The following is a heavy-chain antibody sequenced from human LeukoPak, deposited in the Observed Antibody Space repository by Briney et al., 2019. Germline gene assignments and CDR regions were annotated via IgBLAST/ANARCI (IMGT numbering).Heavy chain of an antibody. CDR2: ISGSGDRT. J-gene: IGHJ4*02. CDR1: GFTFSSYA. D-gene: IGHD4-17*01. CDR3: ASFNDYGDYGYYFDY. V-gene: IGHV3-23*01. Sequence: GGSLRLSCAASGFTFSSYAMIWVRQAPGKGLEWISTISGSGDRTYYADSVKGRVTISRDSSKNTLYLQMNSLRAEDTAVYYCASFNDYGDYGYYFDYWGQGTLVTVSS.